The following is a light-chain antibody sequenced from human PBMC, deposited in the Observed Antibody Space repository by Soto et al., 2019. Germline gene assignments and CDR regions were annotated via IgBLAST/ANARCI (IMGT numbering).Light chain of an antibody. J-gene: IGLJ1*01. CDR2: EGS. Sequence: QSALTQPASVSGSPGQSIAICCTGTSSDVGSYNLVSWYQQHPGKAPKLMIYEGSKRPLGVSNRFSGSRSGNTASLTISGLLAEGEADYYFSSYSGSRTNVFGTGTKLTVL. CDR3: SSYSGSRTNV. V-gene: IGLV2-23*01. CDR1: SSDVGSYNL.